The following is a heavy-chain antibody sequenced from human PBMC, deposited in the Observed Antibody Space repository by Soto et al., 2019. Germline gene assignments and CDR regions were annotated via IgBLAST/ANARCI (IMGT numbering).Heavy chain of an antibody. D-gene: IGHD6-19*01. CDR1: GFSFRTFW. J-gene: IGHJ3*02. V-gene: IGHV3-7*05. CDR3: AHRLPEVAAYDAFDI. Sequence: GGSLRLSCATSGFSFRTFWLNWVRQAPGRGLEWVANINQDGTEKYYADSVKGRFTISRDNAKNSLYLQMNSLRAEDTATYYCAHRLPEVAAYDAFDIWGQGTMVTVSS. CDR2: INQDGTEK.